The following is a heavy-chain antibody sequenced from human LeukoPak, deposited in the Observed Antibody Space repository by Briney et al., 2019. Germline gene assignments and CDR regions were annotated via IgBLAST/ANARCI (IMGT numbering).Heavy chain of an antibody. V-gene: IGHV4-4*02. CDR3: ARKRLWGSSPMDY. D-gene: IGHD3-16*01. Sequence: SETLSLTCAVSGGSISSSNWWSWVRQPPGKGLEWIGEIYHSGSTNYNPSLKSRVTISVDTSKNQFSLKLSSVTAADTAVYYCARKRLWGSSPMDYWGQGTLVTVSS. CDR2: IYHSGST. J-gene: IGHJ4*02. CDR1: GGSISSSNW.